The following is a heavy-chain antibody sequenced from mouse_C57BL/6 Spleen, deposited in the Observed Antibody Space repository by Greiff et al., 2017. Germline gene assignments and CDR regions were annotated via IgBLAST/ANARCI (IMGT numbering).Heavy chain of an antibody. CDR2: ISYDGSN. V-gene: IGHV3-6*01. Sequence: EVKLVQSGPGLVRPSQSLSLTCSVTCYSITSGYYWNWIRQFPGNTLEWRAYISYDGSNNYNPSLKNRISITGYTSKNPFFLKFTSVTTDDTATYYCARVGYDFYVFDYWGQGTSLTVSS. CDR1: CYSITSGYY. J-gene: IGHJ2*02. CDR3: ARVGYDFYVFDY. D-gene: IGHD2-4*01.